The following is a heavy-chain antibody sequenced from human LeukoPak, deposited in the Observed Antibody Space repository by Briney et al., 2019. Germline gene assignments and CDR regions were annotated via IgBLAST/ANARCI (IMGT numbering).Heavy chain of an antibody. D-gene: IGHD2/OR15-2a*01. CDR2: ISGSGDNT. CDR1: GFTFSGFA. J-gene: IGHJ6*01. V-gene: IGHV3-23*01. Sequence: GGSLRLSCAASGFTFSGFAMSWVRRTPGKGLEWVSGISGSGDNTLYAASVKGRFTISRDNSKNTLYLEMNSLRDEDTAIYYCAKMKGHPLQKYYMDVWGQGTTVTVSS. CDR3: AKMKGHPLQKYYMDV.